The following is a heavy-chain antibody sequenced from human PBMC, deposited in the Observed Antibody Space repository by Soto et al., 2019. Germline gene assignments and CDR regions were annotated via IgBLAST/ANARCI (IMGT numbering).Heavy chain of an antibody. V-gene: IGHV4-4*07. CDR1: GGSIRSYY. CDR2: IYTSGST. CDR3: AREGASGFGMDV. D-gene: IGHD1-26*01. Sequence: QVQLQESGPGLVKPSETLSLTCNVSGGSIRSYYWSWVRQPAGKPLEWIGRIYTSGSTNYNPSLKSPVSMSVDTSKNRFSLEVTSVTAADTAVYYCAREGASGFGMDVWGLGTTVTVSS. J-gene: IGHJ6*02.